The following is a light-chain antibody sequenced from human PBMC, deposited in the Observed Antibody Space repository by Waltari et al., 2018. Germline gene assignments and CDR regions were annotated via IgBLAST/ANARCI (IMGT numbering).Light chain of an antibody. CDR1: QSITTY. CDR2: GAS. Sequence: VILTQSPATLSLSPGERATLSCRASQSITTYSAWFQQKPGQAPKVLIYGASNRATGIPDRFSGSGSGTEFTLTISSLEPEDFAVYYCQKYNSSPWTFGQGTKVEIK. J-gene: IGKJ1*01. CDR3: QKYNSSPWT. V-gene: IGKV3-20*01.